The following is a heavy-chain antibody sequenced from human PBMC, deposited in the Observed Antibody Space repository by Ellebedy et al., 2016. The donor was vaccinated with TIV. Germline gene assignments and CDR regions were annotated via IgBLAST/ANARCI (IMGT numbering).Heavy chain of an antibody. CDR2: ITNTGSDT. Sequence: GGSLRLSCAASGFTFSSHPMYWVRQAPGKGLESVSAITNTGSDTYYADSVKGRFTISRDNSKNTVSLQMGSLRAEDTAVYYCARMRYYNIMTGYYFEYWGQGALVTVSS. CDR3: ARMRYYNIMTGYYFEY. CDR1: GFTFSSHP. D-gene: IGHD3-9*01. J-gene: IGHJ4*02. V-gene: IGHV3-64*02.